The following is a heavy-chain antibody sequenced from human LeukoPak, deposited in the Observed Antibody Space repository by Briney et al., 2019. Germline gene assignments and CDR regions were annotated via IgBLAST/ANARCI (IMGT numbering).Heavy chain of an antibody. D-gene: IGHD7-27*01. J-gene: IGHJ4*02. CDR1: GGTFSSNG. CDR2: IIPIFGIA. V-gene: IGHV1-69*04. Sequence: SVKVSCKPSGGTFSSNGINWVRQAPGQGLQWMGSIIPIFGIANYAQKFQGKVTITADKSTSTAYMELSGLRSEDTAVYYCARDPPPTGDWGPFDYWGQGTLVTVSS. CDR3: ARDPPPTGDWGPFDY.